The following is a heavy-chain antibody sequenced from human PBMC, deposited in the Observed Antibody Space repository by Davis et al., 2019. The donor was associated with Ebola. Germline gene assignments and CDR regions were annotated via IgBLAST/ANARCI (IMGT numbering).Heavy chain of an antibody. CDR1: GFTFSSYW. Sequence: PGGSLRLSCAASGFTFSSYWMHWVRQVPGKGLVWVSVINSAGGSITYADSVKGRFTISRDNAKNSLYLQMNNLRVEDTAVYYCARDGVPGTTNQPRGYYYYGMDVWGRGTTVTVSS. D-gene: IGHD1-7*01. CDR3: ARDGVPGTTNQPRGYYYYGMDV. CDR2: INSAGGSI. V-gene: IGHV3-74*01. J-gene: IGHJ6*04.